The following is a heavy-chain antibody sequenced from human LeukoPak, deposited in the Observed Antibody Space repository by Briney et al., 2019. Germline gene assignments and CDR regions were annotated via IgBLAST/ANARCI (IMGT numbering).Heavy chain of an antibody. CDR2: IYHSGTS. D-gene: IGHD1-26*01. J-gene: IGHJ5*02. CDR1: AYSISDGFV. Sequence: SGTLSLTCTVSAYSISDGFVWGWIRQAPGKGLEWIGSIYHSGTSYYNPSFKSRISMSVDTSKNQFSLNLSSVTAADTAVYYCTRLSHVAGAPKVSWFDPWGQGTLVTVSS. V-gene: IGHV4-38-2*02. CDR3: TRLSHVAGAPKVSWFDP.